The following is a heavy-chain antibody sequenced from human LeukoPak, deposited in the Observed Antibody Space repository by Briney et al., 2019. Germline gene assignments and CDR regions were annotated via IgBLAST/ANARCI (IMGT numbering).Heavy chain of an antibody. J-gene: IGHJ5*02. V-gene: IGHV3-23*01. CDR2: FSGSGGST. D-gene: IGHD3-10*01. Sequence: GGSLRLSCAASGFTSSSYAMSWVRQAPGKGLEWVSAFSGSGGSTYYADSVKGRFTISRDNSKNTLYLQMNSLRAEDTAVYYCAKDRAVRGVDWFDPWGQGTLVTVSS. CDR1: GFTSSSYA. CDR3: AKDRAVRGVDWFDP.